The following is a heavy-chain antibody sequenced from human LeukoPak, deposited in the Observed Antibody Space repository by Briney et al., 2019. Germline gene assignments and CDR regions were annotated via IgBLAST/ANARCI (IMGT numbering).Heavy chain of an antibody. Sequence: ASVKVSCKASGGTFSSYAISWVRQAPGQGLEWMGGIIPIFGTANYAQKFQGRVTITADESTSTAYMELSSLRSEDTAVYYCARDGPYGDYGVYYFDYWGQGTLVTVSS. CDR1: GGTFSSYA. CDR3: ARDGPYGDYGVYYFDY. J-gene: IGHJ4*02. V-gene: IGHV1-69*13. CDR2: IIPIFGTA. D-gene: IGHD4-17*01.